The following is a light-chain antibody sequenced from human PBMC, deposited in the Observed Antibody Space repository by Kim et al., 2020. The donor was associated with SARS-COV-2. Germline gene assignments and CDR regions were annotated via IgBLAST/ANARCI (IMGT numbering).Light chain of an antibody. CDR2: EDN. CDR1: SGSIASNY. Sequence: NFMLTQPHSVSESPGKTVTISCTGSSGSIASNYVQWYQQRPGSAPTTVIYEDNQRPSGVPDRFSVSIDSSSNSASLTISGLKTEDEADYYCQSYDSSNQGVFGGGTQLTVL. V-gene: IGLV6-57*02. J-gene: IGLJ3*02. CDR3: QSYDSSNQGV.